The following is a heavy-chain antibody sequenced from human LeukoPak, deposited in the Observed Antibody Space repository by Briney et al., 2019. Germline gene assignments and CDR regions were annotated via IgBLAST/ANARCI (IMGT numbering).Heavy chain of an antibody. CDR2: IIPIFGTA. CDR3: ARGQYNWNVVVSTAGVFDI. D-gene: IGHD1-1*01. J-gene: IGHJ3*02. Sequence: SVKVSCKASGGTFSSYAISWVRQAPGQGLEWMGGIIPIFGTANYAQKFQGRVTITADESTSTAYMELSSLRSEDTAVYYCARGQYNWNVVVSTAGVFDIWGQGTMVTVS. CDR1: GGTFSSYA. V-gene: IGHV1-69*13.